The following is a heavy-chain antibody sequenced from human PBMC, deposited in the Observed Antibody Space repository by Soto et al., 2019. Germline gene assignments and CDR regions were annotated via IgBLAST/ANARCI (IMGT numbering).Heavy chain of an antibody. CDR1: GYSFTNYW. CDR3: ARHSFYYGSGRYYYWFDP. J-gene: IGHJ5*02. Sequence: GESLKISCKGSGYSFTNYWIGWVRQMPGKGLEWMGIIYPGDSDTRYSPSFQGQVTISADKSISTAYLQWSSLKASDTAMYYCARHSFYYGSGRYYYWFDPWGQGTLVTVSS. V-gene: IGHV5-51*01. CDR2: IYPGDSDT. D-gene: IGHD3-10*01.